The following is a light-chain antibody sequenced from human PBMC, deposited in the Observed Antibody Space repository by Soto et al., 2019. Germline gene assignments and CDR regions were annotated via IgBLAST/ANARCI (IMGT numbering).Light chain of an antibody. CDR3: QQYGQSPRT. J-gene: IGKJ1*01. Sequence: EVVLTQSPGTLSLSPGERATLSCRASQSVSSSYLAWYQQRPGQPPRLLIYAASRRATGIPDTFSGSGSGTDFTLTITRLEPEDFALYYCQQYGQSPRTFGQGTKVDI. CDR2: AAS. CDR1: QSVSSSY. V-gene: IGKV3-20*01.